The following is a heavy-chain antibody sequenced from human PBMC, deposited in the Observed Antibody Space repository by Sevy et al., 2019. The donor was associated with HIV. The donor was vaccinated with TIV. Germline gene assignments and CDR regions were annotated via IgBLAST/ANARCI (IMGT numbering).Heavy chain of an antibody. D-gene: IGHD3-22*01. CDR1: GFTFSLYA. J-gene: IGHJ5*02. CDR2: ITISGGNT. CDR3: GKDHDNNWVDP. V-gene: IGHV3-23*01. Sequence: GGSLRLSCAASGFTFSLYAMTWVRQAPGKGLEWVSTITISGGNTYYADSVKGRFTISRDNSKNTLYLQMNSLRAEDTAIYFCGKDHDNNWVDPWGQGTLVTVS.